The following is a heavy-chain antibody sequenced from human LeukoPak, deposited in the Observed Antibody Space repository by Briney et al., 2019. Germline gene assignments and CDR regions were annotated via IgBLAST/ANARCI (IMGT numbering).Heavy chain of an antibody. CDR1: GYTFTSYG. V-gene: IGHV1-18*01. D-gene: IGHD3-22*01. Sequence: ASVKVSCKASGYTFTSYGISWVRQAPGQGLEWMGWISAYNGNTNYAQKLQGRVTMTTDTSTSTAYMELRSLRSDDTAVYYCARVYYASSGYGGIDYWGQGTLVTVSS. CDR3: ARVYYASSGYGGIDY. CDR2: ISAYNGNT. J-gene: IGHJ4*02.